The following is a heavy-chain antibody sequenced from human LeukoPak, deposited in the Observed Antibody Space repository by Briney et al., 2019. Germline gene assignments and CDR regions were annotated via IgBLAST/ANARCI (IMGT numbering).Heavy chain of an antibody. CDR3: ARGAVLGVVVPAASAVASNFDY. CDR2: IYTSGST. V-gene: IGHV4-61*02. CDR1: GGSISSGSYY. D-gene: IGHD2-2*01. Sequence: SQTLSLTCTVSGGSISSGSYYWSWIRQPAGKGLEWIGRIYTSGSTNYNPSLKSRVTISVDTSKNQFSLKLSSVTAADTAVYYCARGAVLGVVVPAASAVASNFDYWGQGTLVTVSS. J-gene: IGHJ4*02.